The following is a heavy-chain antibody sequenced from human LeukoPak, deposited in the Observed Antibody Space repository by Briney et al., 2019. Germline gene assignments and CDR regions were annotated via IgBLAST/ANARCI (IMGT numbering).Heavy chain of an antibody. CDR1: GYTFTSYY. D-gene: IGHD3-9*01. CDR2: INPSGGST. Sequence: ASVKVSCKASGYTFTSYYMHWVRQAPGQGLEWMGIINPSGGSTSYVQKFQGRVTMTRDTSTSTVYMDLSSLTSEDTAVYYCARAPYYDILTSYYAVEYYFDYWGQGTLVTVSS. CDR3: ARAPYYDILTSYYAVEYYFDY. J-gene: IGHJ4*02. V-gene: IGHV1-46*01.